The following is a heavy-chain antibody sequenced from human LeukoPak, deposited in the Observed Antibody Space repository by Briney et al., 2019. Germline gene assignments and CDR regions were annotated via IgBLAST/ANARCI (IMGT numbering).Heavy chain of an antibody. D-gene: IGHD1-26*01. CDR2: IYYSGST. CDR3: ARETRPGGLINWFDP. CDR1: GFTFSNYE. Sequence: LRLSCAASGFTFSNYEMNWVRQAPGKGLEWIGYIYYSGSTYYNPSLKSRVTISVDTSKNQFSLKLSSVTAADTAVYYCARETRPGGLINWFDPWGQGTLVTVSS. J-gene: IGHJ5*02. V-gene: IGHV4-31*02.